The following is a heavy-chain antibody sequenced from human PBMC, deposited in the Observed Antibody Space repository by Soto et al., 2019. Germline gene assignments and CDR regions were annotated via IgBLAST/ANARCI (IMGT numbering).Heavy chain of an antibody. J-gene: IGHJ6*02. D-gene: IGHD3-22*01. CDR3: ASSSSESGYYYYYYGMDV. V-gene: IGHV5-51*01. Sequence: PGESLKISCKGSGYSFTSYWIGWVRQMPGKGLEWMGIIYPGDSDTRYSPSFQGQVTISADKSISTAYLQWSSLKASDTAMYYCASSSSESGYYYYYYGMDVWGRGTTVTVSS. CDR1: GYSFTSYW. CDR2: IYPGDSDT.